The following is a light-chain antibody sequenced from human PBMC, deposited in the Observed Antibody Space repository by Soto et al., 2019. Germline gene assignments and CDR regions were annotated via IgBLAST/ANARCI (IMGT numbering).Light chain of an antibody. V-gene: IGKV1-13*02. CDR3: QQSYSTPLT. J-gene: IGKJ4*01. CDR2: DAS. Sequence: AIQLTQSPSSLSASVGGRVSITCRASQGISSALAXYQQKPGKAPKLRIHDASTLESGVPTRLSGSGSGTDFSLTVSSLQPEDFATYFCQQSYSTPLTFGAGTNVDIK. CDR1: QGISSA.